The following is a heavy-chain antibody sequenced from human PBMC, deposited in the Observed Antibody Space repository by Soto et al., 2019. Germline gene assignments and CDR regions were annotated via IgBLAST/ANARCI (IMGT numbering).Heavy chain of an antibody. CDR2: INSDGRST. CDR3: ASSWQQNGMDV. V-gene: IGHV3-74*01. D-gene: IGHD6-13*01. Sequence: VQLVESGGGLVQPGGSLRLSCAPSGFTFSSYWMHWVRQAPGQGLVWVSRINSDGRSTSYADSVKGRSTISRDNAKNRLYLQMNNLRAEDTAVYYCASSWQQNGMDVWGQGTTVTVSS. CDR1: GFTFSSYW. J-gene: IGHJ6*02.